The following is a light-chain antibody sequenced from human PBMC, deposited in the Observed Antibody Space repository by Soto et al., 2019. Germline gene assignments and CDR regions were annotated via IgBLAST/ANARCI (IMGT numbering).Light chain of an antibody. CDR2: AAS. CDR1: QGISTD. V-gene: IGKV1-8*01. J-gene: IGKJ2*01. CDR3: QQYYSYPYS. Sequence: AIRMTQSPSSFSASTGDRVTLTCRASQGISTDLAWYQQKPGKAPKLLIYAASTLQSGVPSKFSGSGSGTDFTLTISGLQSEDFATYYCQQYYSYPYSFGQGTKLEIK.